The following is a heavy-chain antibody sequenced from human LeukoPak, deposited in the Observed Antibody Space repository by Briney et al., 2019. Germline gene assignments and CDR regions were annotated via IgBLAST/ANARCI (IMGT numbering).Heavy chain of an antibody. CDR2: IRSKANSYAT. Sequence: GGSLKLSCAASGFTFSGSAMHWVRQASGKGLEWVGRIRSKANSYATAYAASVKGRFTISRDDSKNTAYLQMNSLKTEDTAVYYCTRRSCSGGSCYSPDAFDIWGQGTVVTVSS. J-gene: IGHJ3*02. D-gene: IGHD2-15*01. CDR3: TRRSCSGGSCYSPDAFDI. V-gene: IGHV3-73*01. CDR1: GFTFSGSA.